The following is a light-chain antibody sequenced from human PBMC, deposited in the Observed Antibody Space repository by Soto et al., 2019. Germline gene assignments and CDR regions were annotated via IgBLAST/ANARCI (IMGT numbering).Light chain of an antibody. CDR3: QQYKSYST. J-gene: IGKJ3*01. CDR1: QSISSW. CDR2: KAS. V-gene: IGKV1-5*03. Sequence: DIQMTQSPSTLSASVGDRVTITCRASQSISSWLAWYQQKPGKAPKLLIYKASSLESGVPSRFSGSGSGTEFTLTSSSLQPDDFASYYCQQYKSYSTFGPGTKVDIK.